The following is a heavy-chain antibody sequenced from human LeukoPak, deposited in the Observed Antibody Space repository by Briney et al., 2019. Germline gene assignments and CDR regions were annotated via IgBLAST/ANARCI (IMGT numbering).Heavy chain of an antibody. J-gene: IGHJ6*03. CDR1: GGSFSGYY. CDR2: INHSGST. Sequence: SETLSLTCAVYGGSFSGYYWSWIRQPPGKGLEWIGEINHSGSTNYNPSLKSRVTISVDTSKNQFSLKLSSVTAADTAVYYCARVLYYYYYHMDVWGKGTTVTVSS. V-gene: IGHV4-34*01. CDR3: ARVLYYYYYHMDV.